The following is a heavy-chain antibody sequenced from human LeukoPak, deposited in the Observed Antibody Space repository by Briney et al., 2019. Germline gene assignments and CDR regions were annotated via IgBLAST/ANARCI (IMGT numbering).Heavy chain of an antibody. V-gene: IGHV3-49*03. D-gene: IGHD4-11*01. CDR3: TGDWAVTTSDY. J-gene: IGHJ4*02. CDR1: GFTFGDYA. CDR2: IRSRAYGGTT. Sequence: GRSLRLSCTASGFTFGDYAMSWFRQAPGKGLEWVGFIRSRAYGGTTEYAASVKGRFTISRDDSKSIAYLQMNSLKTEDTAVYYCTGDWAVTTSDYWGQGTLVTVSS.